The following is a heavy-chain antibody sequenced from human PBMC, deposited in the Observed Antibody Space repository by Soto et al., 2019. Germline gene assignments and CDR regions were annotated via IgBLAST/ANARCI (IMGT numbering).Heavy chain of an antibody. CDR2: IIPIFGTA. J-gene: IGHJ5*02. CDR1: GGTFSSYA. Sequence: SVKVSCKASGGTFSSYAISWVRQAPGQGLEWMGGIIPIFGTANYAQKFQGRVTITADESTSTAYMELSSLRSEDTAVYYCARDRPWEPLDWFDPWGQGTLVTVSS. D-gene: IGHD1-26*01. V-gene: IGHV1-69*13. CDR3: ARDRPWEPLDWFDP.